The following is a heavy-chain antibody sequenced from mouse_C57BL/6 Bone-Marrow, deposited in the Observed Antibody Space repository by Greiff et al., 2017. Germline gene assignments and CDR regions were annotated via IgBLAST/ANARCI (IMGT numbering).Heavy chain of an antibody. J-gene: IGHJ2*01. Sequence: VQLQQSGAELVKPGASVKMSCKASGYTFTTYPLEWMKQNHGKSLEWIGNFHPYNDDTKYNEKFKGKDTLTVEKSSSTVYLELSRLTSDDTAVYYCARGGNYGGYYFDYWGQGTTLTVSS. CDR3: ARGGNYGGYYFDY. CDR1: GYTFTTYP. V-gene: IGHV1-47*01. CDR2: FHPYNDDT. D-gene: IGHD2-1*01.